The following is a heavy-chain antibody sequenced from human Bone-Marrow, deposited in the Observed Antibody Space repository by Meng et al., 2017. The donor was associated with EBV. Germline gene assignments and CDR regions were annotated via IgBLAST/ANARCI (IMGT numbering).Heavy chain of an antibody. CDR3: ARGPTCGYNCPYYFDF. CDR2: MNPNSGNT. CDR1: GYTFTNYD. D-gene: IGHD5-24*01. Sequence: QVGVVRVWGWGGKAWASVKVSCKASGYTFTNYDINWVRQATGQGLEWVGWMNPNSGNTGYAQKFQGRVTMTRNTSISTAYMELSSLRSEDTAVYYCARGPTCGYNCPYYFDFWGQGTLVTVSS. J-gene: IGHJ4*02. V-gene: IGHV1-8*01.